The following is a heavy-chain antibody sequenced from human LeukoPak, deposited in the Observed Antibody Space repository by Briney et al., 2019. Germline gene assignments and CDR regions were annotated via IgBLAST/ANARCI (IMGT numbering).Heavy chain of an antibody. Sequence: SETLSRTCTVSGGSISSYYWSWIRQPPGKGLEWIGYIYYSGSTNYNPSLKSRVTISVDTSKNQFSLKLSSVTAADTAVYYCARDGERGMDWGQGTLVTVSS. V-gene: IGHV4-59*01. CDR2: IYYSGST. CDR3: ARDGERGMD. J-gene: IGHJ4*02. D-gene: IGHD4-17*01. CDR1: GGSISSYY.